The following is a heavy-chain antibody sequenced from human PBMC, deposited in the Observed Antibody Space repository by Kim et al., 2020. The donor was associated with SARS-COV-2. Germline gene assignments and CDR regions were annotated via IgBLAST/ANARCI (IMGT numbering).Heavy chain of an antibody. J-gene: IGHJ4*02. Sequence: GGSLRLSCAASGFTFSSYWMSWVRQAPGKGLEWVANIKQDGSEKYYVDSAKGRFTISRDNAKNSLYLQMNSLRAEDTAVYYCARIKNGYSSSWYYFDYWGQGTLVTVSS. D-gene: IGHD6-13*01. CDR3: ARIKNGYSSSWYYFDY. CDR2: IKQDGSEK. CDR1: GFTFSSYW. V-gene: IGHV3-7*03.